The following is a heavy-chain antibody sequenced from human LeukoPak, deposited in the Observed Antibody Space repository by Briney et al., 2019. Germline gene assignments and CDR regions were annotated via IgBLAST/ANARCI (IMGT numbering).Heavy chain of an antibody. J-gene: IGHJ4*02. CDR1: GFTFSSYE. V-gene: IGHV3-48*03. CDR3: AREPPTVTALFNY. Sequence: GGSLRLSCAASGFTFSSYEMNWVRQAPGKGLEWISYISTSGSTIYYPDSMRGRSTTSRDNDKNLLYLQMNSLRAEDTAVYYCAREPPTVTALFNYWGQGTLVTVSS. D-gene: IGHD4-17*01. CDR2: ISTSGSTI.